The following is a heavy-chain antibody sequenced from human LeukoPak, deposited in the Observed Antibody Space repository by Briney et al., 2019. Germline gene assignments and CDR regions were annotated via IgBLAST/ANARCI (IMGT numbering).Heavy chain of an antibody. D-gene: IGHD4-23*01. Sequence: PGGSLRLSCAASGFTFDDYAMHWVRQAPGKGLEWVSGISWNSGSIGYADSVKGRFTISRDNAKNSLYLQMNSLRAEDTALYYCAKDRYGGNSGSFDYWGQGTLVTVSS. CDR3: AKDRYGGNSGSFDY. CDR2: ISWNSGSI. CDR1: GFTFDDYA. J-gene: IGHJ4*02. V-gene: IGHV3-9*01.